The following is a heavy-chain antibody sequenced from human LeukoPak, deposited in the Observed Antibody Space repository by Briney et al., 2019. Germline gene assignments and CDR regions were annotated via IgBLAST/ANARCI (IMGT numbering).Heavy chain of an antibody. CDR2: ISTNSGHI. V-gene: IGHV3-21*01. J-gene: IGHJ4*02. CDR1: GFTFSTYT. D-gene: IGHD2-21*01. CDR3: AAGGDPLDY. Sequence: GGPLRLSCAASGFTFSTYTMNWVRQTPGRGLEWVSSISTNSGHIYYADSVKGRFTISRDNVRSSLYLQMNSLRAEDTAVYYCAAGGDPLDYWGQGTLVTVSP.